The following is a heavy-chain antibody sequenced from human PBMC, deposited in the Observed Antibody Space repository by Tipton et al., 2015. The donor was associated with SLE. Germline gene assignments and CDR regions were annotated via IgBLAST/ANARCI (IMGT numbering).Heavy chain of an antibody. V-gene: IGHV4-59*01. CDR1: GGSISSYY. J-gene: IGHJ6*03. CDR3: ARVPAFYNYYMDV. Sequence: TLSLTCTVSGGSISSYYWSWIRQPPGKGLEWIGYIYYSGSTNYNPSLKSRVTISVDTSKNQFSLKLSSVTAADTAVYYCARVPAFYNYYMDVWGKVTTVTVSS. CDR2: IYYSGST. D-gene: IGHD2-2*01.